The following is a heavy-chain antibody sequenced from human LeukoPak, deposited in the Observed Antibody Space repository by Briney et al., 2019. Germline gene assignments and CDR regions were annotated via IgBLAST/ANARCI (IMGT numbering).Heavy chain of an antibody. CDR2: IYYSGST. CDR3: ARGQYYCSGGSCYVDSIDY. D-gene: IGHD2-15*01. V-gene: IGHV4-59*01. J-gene: IGHJ4*02. Sequence: PSETLSLTCIVSGGSISSYYWSWIRQPPGKGLEWIGYIYYSGSTNYNPSLKSRVTISVDTSKNQFSLKLSSVTAADTAVYYCARGQYYCSGGSCYVDSIDYWGQGTLVTVSS. CDR1: GGSISSYY.